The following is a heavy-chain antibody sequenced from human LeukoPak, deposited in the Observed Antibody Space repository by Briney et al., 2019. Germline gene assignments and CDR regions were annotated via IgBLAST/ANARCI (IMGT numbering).Heavy chain of an antibody. D-gene: IGHD1-26*01. CDR2: IRSKAYGGTT. V-gene: IGHV3-49*04. J-gene: IGHJ4*02. CDR3: TNPVGLP. CDR1: GFTFSSYA. Sequence: GGSLRLSCAASGFTFSSYAMHWVRQAPGKGLEWVGFIRSKAYGGTTEYAASVKGRFTISRDDSKSIAYLQMNSLKTEDTAVYYCTNPVGLPWGQGTLVTVSS.